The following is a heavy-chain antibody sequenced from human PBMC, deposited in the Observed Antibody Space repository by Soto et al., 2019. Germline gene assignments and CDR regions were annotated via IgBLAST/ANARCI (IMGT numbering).Heavy chain of an antibody. J-gene: IGHJ5*02. CDR1: GGSISSGDYY. V-gene: IGHV4-30-4*01. Sequence: SETLSLTCTVSGGSISSGDYYWSWICHPPGKGLEWIGYIYYSGSTYYNPSLKSRVTISVDTSKNQFSLNLSSVTAADTAVYYCARERPDGCKLDPWGQGTLVTVSS. D-gene: IGHD6-19*01. CDR2: IYYSGST. CDR3: ARERPDGCKLDP.